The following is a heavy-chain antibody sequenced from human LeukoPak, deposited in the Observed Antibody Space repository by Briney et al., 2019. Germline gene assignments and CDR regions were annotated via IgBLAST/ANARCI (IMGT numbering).Heavy chain of an antibody. V-gene: IGHV3-23*01. CDR3: ANQISSNVDY. CDR2: ITGSGANT. J-gene: IGHJ4*02. Sequence: GGSLRLSCAASGFTFSSYAMTWVRQAPGKGLEWVSTITGSGANTYYADSVKGRFTISRDNSKNTLCLQMDSLRAEDTAVYYCANQISSNVDYWGQGTVVTVSS. CDR1: GFTFSSYA.